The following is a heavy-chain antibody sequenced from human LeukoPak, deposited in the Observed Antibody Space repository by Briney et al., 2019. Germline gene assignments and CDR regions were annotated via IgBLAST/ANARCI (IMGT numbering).Heavy chain of an antibody. D-gene: IGHD3-16*02. CDR2: IYYSGST. J-gene: IGHJ4*02. CDR1: GGSISSSSYY. V-gene: IGHV4-39*01. Sequence: SETPSLTCTVSGGSISSSSYYWGWIRQPPGKGLEWIGSIYYSGSTYYNPSLKSRVTISVDTSKNQFSLKLSSVTAADTAVYYCASLYDYVWGSYPWYFDYWGQGTLVTVSS. CDR3: ASLYDYVWGSYPWYFDY.